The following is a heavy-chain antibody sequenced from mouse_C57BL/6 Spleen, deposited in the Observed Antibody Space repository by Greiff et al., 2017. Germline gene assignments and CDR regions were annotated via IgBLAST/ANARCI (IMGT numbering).Heavy chain of an antibody. Sequence: EVQLQQSGPELVKPGASVKISCKASGYTFTDYYMNWVKQSHGKSLEWIGDINPNNGGTSYNQKFKGKATLTVDKSSSTAYMELRSLTSEDSAVYYCARFITTVVATDYYAMDYWGQGTSATVSS. D-gene: IGHD1-1*01. CDR1: GYTFTDYY. CDR2: INPNNGGT. J-gene: IGHJ4*01. CDR3: ARFITTVVATDYYAMDY. V-gene: IGHV1-26*01.